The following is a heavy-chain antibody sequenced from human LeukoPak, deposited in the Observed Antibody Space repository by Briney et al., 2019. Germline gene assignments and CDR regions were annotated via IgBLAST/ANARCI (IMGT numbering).Heavy chain of an antibody. V-gene: IGHV4-39*02. D-gene: IGHD3-22*01. J-gene: IGHJ3*02. CDR1: GGSISSSSYY. CDR3: ARDHGYYDSSGYLFDI. Sequence: SETLSLTCSVSGGSISSSSYYWGWIRQPPGKGLEWIGSIHYSGSTYYNTSLKSRVTISVDTSKHQFSLKLSSVTAADTAVYYCARDHGYYDSSGYLFDIWGQGTMVTVSS. CDR2: IHYSGST.